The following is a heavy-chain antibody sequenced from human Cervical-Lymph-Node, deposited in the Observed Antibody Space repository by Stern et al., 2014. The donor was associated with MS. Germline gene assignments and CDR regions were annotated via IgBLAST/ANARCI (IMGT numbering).Heavy chain of an antibody. V-gene: IGHV3-13*01. J-gene: IGHJ3*02. CDR2: ISTTGDT. D-gene: IGHD3-22*01. Sequence: EVQLVESGGGLVQPGGSLRLSCAASGFTFSSYDMHWVRQATGKGLEWVAGISTTGDTYFPGSVRGRFTISRENAHNSFYLQMNGLTAGDTAVYFCARERDTSGLLSAFDIWGQGTLVTVPS. CDR3: ARERDTSGLLSAFDI. CDR1: GFTFSSYD.